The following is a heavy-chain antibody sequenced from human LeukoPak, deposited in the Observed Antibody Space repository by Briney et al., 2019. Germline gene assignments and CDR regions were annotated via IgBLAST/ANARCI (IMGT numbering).Heavy chain of an antibody. J-gene: IGHJ4*02. D-gene: IGHD6-13*01. CDR1: GFTFSSYA. Sequence: GGSLRLSCAVSGFTFSSYALSWVRQAPGKGLEWVSGISGSGDGTYYKDSVRGRFTISRDSSKNTLYLQMNSLRAEDSAVYYCARRRYSSSWYFDYWGQGTLVTVSS. CDR3: ARRRYSSSWYFDY. V-gene: IGHV3-23*01. CDR2: ISGSGDGT.